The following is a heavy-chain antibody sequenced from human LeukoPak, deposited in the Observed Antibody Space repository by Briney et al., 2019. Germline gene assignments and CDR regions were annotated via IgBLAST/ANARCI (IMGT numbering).Heavy chain of an antibody. D-gene: IGHD3-3*01. CDR1: GFTFSSYW. Sequence: GGSLRLSCAASGFTFSSYWMSWVRQAPGKGLEWVANIKQDGSEKYYVDSVKGRFTISRDNAKNSLYLQMNGLRAEDTAVYYCARDQAPTYYYDFWSGYIDYWGQGTLVTVSS. J-gene: IGHJ4*02. V-gene: IGHV3-7*01. CDR2: IKQDGSEK. CDR3: ARDQAPTYYYDFWSGYIDY.